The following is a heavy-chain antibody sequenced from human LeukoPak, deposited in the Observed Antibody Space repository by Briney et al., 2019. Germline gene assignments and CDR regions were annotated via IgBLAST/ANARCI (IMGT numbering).Heavy chain of an antibody. V-gene: IGHV3-53*01. J-gene: IGHJ3*02. CDR1: RFTVTINY. Sequence: PGGSLRLSCAPSRFTVTINYMSSVRQAPGKGLEWVSVIYSGGSTYYADSVKGRFTISRDNSKNTLYLQMNSLRAEDTAVYYCAREPAYYDSSSYGSAFDIWGQGTMVTVSS. CDR2: IYSGGST. D-gene: IGHD3-22*01. CDR3: AREPAYYDSSSYGSAFDI.